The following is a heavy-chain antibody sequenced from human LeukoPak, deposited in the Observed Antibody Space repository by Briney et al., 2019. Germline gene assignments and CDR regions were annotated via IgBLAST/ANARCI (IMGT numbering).Heavy chain of an antibody. J-gene: IGHJ4*02. CDR2: INSDGSST. CDR3: AKDATRDYDYVWGSYRYSPYY. Sequence: GGSLRLSCAASGFTFSSYWMHWVRQAPGKGLVWVSRINSDGSSTSYADSVKGRFTVSRDNAKNTLYLQMNSLRAEDTAVYYCAKDATRDYDYVWGSYRYSPYYWGQGTLITVSS. V-gene: IGHV3-74*01. D-gene: IGHD3-16*02. CDR1: GFTFSSYW.